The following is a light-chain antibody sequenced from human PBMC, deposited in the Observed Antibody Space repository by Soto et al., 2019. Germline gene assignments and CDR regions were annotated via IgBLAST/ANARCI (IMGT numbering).Light chain of an antibody. Sequence: QSVLTQPPSASGTPGQRVTISCSGSSSNIGSNTVNWYQQLPGTAPKLLIYSNNQRPSGVPDRFSGSKSGTSASLAISGLQSEDEADYYCAAWDDSLNGGVFGGGTNLPVL. V-gene: IGLV1-44*01. CDR2: SNN. J-gene: IGLJ3*02. CDR3: AAWDDSLNGGV. CDR1: SSNIGSNT.